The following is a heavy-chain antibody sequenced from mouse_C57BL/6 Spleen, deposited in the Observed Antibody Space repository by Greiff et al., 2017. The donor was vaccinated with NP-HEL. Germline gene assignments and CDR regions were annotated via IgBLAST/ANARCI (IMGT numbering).Heavy chain of an antibody. V-gene: IGHV1-81*01. CDR3: AREGYDYDGYYAMDY. CDR1: GYTFTSYG. D-gene: IGHD2-4*01. Sequence: VQLQQSGAELARPGASVKLSCKASGYTFTSYGISWVKQRTGQGLEWIGEIYPRSGNTYYNEKFKGKATLTADKSSSTAYMELRSLTSEDSAVYFCAREGYDYDGYYAMDYWGQGTSVTVSS. CDR2: IYPRSGNT. J-gene: IGHJ4*01.